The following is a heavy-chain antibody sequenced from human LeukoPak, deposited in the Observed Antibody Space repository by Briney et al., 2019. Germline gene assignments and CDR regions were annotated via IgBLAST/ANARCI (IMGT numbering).Heavy chain of an antibody. D-gene: IGHD6-13*01. Sequence: KPSETLSLTCTVSGGSISSSSYYWGWIRQPPGKGLEWIGSIYYSGSTYYNPSLKSRVTISVDTSKNQFSLKLSSVTAADTAVYYCARHLSYSSSWYYFDYWGQGTLVTVSS. V-gene: IGHV4-39*01. CDR2: IYYSGST. CDR3: ARHLSYSSSWYYFDY. J-gene: IGHJ4*02. CDR1: GGSISSSSYY.